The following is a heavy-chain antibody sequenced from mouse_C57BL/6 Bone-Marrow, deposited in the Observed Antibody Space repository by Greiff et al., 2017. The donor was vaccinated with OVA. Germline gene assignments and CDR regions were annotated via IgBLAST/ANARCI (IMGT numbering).Heavy chain of an antibody. CDR3: LYYDYDKGFAY. Sequence: QVQLQQSGAELARPGASVKLSCKASGYTFTSYGISWVKQRTGQGLEWIGEIYPRSGNTYYNEKFKGKATLTADKSSSTAYMELRSLTSEDSGVYFCLYYDYDKGFAYWGQGTLVTVSA. CDR1: GYTFTSYG. CDR2: IYPRSGNT. J-gene: IGHJ3*01. D-gene: IGHD2-4*01. V-gene: IGHV1-81*01.